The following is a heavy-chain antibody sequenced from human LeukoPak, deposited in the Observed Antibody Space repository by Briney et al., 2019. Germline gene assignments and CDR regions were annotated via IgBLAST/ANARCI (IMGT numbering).Heavy chain of an antibody. J-gene: IGHJ3*02. D-gene: IGHD3-9*01. V-gene: IGHV1-2*02. CDR1: GYTLTGYY. CDR3: AGYDILTGEGQNAFDI. Sequence: ASVKVSCKASGYTLTGYYMHWVRQAPGQGLEWMGWINPNSGGTNYAQKFQGRVTITRDTSISTAYMELSRLRSDDTAVYYCAGYDILTGEGQNAFDIWGQGTMVTVSS. CDR2: INPNSGGT.